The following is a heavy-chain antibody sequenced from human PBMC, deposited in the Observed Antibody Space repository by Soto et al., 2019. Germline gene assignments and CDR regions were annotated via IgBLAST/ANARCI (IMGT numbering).Heavy chain of an antibody. Sequence: EVQLLESGGDVVRPGGSLRLSCAASGFTFSSYAMGWVRQAPGKGLEWVAGVNRAGTYTFYADSVRGRFSISRDNSRDTVVLYTNALRGDDTVVYFCVKYTVTEDLGESWGQGTLVSVSS. CDR2: VNRAGTYT. J-gene: IGHJ5*02. D-gene: IGHD3-16*01. CDR1: GFTFSSYA. CDR3: VKYTVTEDLGES. V-gene: IGHV3-23*03.